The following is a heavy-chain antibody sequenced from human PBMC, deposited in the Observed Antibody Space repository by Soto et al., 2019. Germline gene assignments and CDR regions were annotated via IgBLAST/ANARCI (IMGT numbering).Heavy chain of an antibody. CDR1: RFTFSTYS. V-gene: IGHV3-21*01. J-gene: IGHJ4*02. CDR3: ARLPDYGDSSDY. Sequence: PGGSLRLSCAASRFTFSTYSMNWVRQAPGKGLEWVSSISSSSTYIYYADSVKGRFTISRDNAKNSLYLQMNSLRAEDTAVYYCARLPDYGDSSDYWGQGALVTVSS. D-gene: IGHD4-17*01. CDR2: ISSSSTYI.